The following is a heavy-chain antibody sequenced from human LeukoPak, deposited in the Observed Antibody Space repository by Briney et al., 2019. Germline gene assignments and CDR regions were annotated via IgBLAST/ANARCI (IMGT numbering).Heavy chain of an antibody. CDR1: GFTFSSYG. Sequence: PGGSLRLSCAASGFTFSSYGMHWVRQAPGKGLEWVAFIRYDGSNKYYADSVKGRFTISRDNSKHTLYLQMNSLRAGDTAVYYCAKDLPLIVVVPAAITFDYWGQGTLVTVSS. J-gene: IGHJ4*02. CDR2: IRYDGSNK. D-gene: IGHD2-2*02. CDR3: AKDLPLIVVVPAAITFDY. V-gene: IGHV3-30*02.